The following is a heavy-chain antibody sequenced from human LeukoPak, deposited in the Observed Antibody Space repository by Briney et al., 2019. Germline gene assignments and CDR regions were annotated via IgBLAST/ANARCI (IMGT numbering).Heavy chain of an antibody. V-gene: IGHV4-34*01. CDR3: ASGRIDAGSFVDY. CDR1: GMSLSDYY. D-gene: IGHD2-15*01. Sequence: ASETLSLTCGVSGMSLSDYYWTWIRQSPGKGLEWIGEINHGGSTDYNPSLKSRVTISIDTSKNQFSLKLSSVTAADTAVYYCASGRIDAGSFVDYWGQGTLVTVSS. J-gene: IGHJ4*02. CDR2: INHGGST.